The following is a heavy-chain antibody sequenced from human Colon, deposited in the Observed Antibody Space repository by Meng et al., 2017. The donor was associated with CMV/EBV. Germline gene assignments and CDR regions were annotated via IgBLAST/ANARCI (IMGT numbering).Heavy chain of an antibody. CDR3: ARDSNLSGLAY. D-gene: IGHD3-10*01. J-gene: IGHJ4*02. CDR1: VGSIGTYY. CDR2: VYISGNT. Sequence: VQLQESCPGLGNPSETLSLTCSVSVGSIGTYYWSWIRQPAGKGLEWIGRVYISGNTNYNPSLKSRVTMSIDTSKNQLSLNIRSVTAADTAVYYCARDSNLSGLAYWGQGTLVTVSS. V-gene: IGHV4-4*07.